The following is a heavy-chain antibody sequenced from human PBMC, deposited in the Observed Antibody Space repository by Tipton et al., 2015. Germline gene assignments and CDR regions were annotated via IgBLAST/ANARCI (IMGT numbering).Heavy chain of an antibody. CDR1: GFTFEDYA. Sequence: RSLRLSCAGSGFTFEDYAMHWVRQRPGKGLEWVSGISWNSDTIGYADSVKGRFTISRDNARNSLYLQMNSLRPEDTAFYYCAREGSSWYFGVYWGQGTLVSVSS. J-gene: IGHJ4*02. CDR3: AREGSSWYFGVY. CDR2: ISWNSDTI. V-gene: IGHV3-9*01. D-gene: IGHD6-13*01.